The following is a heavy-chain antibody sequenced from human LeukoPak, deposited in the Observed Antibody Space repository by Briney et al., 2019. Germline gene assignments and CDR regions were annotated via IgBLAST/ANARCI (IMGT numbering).Heavy chain of an antibody. Sequence: GGSLRLSCAASGFTFSSYAMRWVRQAPGKGLEWVSAISGSGGSTYYADSVKGRFTISRDNSKNTLYLQMNSLRAEDTAVYYCAKDITIFGVVIGACDYWGQGTLVTVSS. D-gene: IGHD3-3*01. V-gene: IGHV3-23*01. CDR1: GFTFSSYA. CDR2: ISGSGGST. J-gene: IGHJ4*02. CDR3: AKDITIFGVVIGACDY.